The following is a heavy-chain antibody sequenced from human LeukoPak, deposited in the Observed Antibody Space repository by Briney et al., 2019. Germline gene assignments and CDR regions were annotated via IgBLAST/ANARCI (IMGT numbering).Heavy chain of an antibody. CDR3: ARVPDDFWSGYFVDY. D-gene: IGHD3-3*01. Sequence: GGSLRLSCAASGFTFSRYSMNWVRQAPGKGLEWVSSISSSSSCIYYADSVKGRFTISRDNAKNSLYLQMNSLRAEDTAVYYCARVPDDFWSGYFVDYWGQGTLVTVSS. CDR2: ISSSSSCI. V-gene: IGHV3-21*01. CDR1: GFTFSRYS. J-gene: IGHJ4*02.